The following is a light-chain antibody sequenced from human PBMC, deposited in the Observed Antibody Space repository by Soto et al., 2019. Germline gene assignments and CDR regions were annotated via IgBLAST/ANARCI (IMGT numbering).Light chain of an antibody. CDR3: QQYENYWT. CDR2: DAS. CDR1: QTISSW. Sequence: DIHITQSPSSVSASVGDRVTITCRASQTISSWLTWYQQKPGKAPKLLIYDASNLESGVPSRFSGSGSGTEFTLTISNLQPDEFATYYCQQYENYWTFGQGTKVDIK. V-gene: IGKV1-5*01. J-gene: IGKJ1*01.